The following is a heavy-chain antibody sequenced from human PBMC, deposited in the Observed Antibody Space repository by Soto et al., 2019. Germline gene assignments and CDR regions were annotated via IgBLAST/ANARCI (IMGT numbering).Heavy chain of an antibody. CDR3: ARGKGTGTTPTLFDY. V-gene: IGHV1-18*01. J-gene: IGHJ4*02. D-gene: IGHD1-1*01. CDR2: ISAYNGNT. CDR1: VYTFTSYG. Sequence: ASVKVSCKASVYTFTSYGISWVRQAPGQGLEWMGWISAYNGNTNYAQKLQGRVTMTTDTSTSTAYMELRSLRSDDTAVYYCARGKGTGTTPTLFDYWGQGTLVTVSS.